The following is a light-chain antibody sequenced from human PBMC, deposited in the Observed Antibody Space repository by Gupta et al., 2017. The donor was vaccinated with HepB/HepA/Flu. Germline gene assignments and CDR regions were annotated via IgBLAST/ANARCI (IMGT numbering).Light chain of an antibody. CDR1: QSVVSS. CDR2: GAS. V-gene: IGKV3-15*01. CDR3: QQYLNWPHT. J-gene: IGKJ2*01. Sequence: EIVMTQSPATLSVSPGERATLSCRASQSVVSSLAWYQQKPGQAPRPLISGASTRATGIPARFSGSGSGTEFTLTISSLQSEDFALYYCQQYLNWPHTFGQGTKTEIK.